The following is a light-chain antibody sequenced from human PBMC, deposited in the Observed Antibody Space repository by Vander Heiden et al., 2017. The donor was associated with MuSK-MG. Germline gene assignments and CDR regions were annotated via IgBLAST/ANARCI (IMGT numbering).Light chain of an antibody. V-gene: IGLV3-1*01. Sequence: SYDLTQPPSVSVSPGQTASITCSGDKLGDKYVCWYQQKPGQSPLLGIYQDKLRPSGIPERFSGSNSGNTANLTIRGTQAVDEAYYYCQAWDRSTAVFGGGTKMTVL. CDR3: QAWDRSTAV. CDR2: QDK. J-gene: IGLJ2*01. CDR1: KLGDKY.